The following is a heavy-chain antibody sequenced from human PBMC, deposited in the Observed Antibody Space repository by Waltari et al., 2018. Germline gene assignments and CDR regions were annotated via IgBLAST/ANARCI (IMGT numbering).Heavy chain of an antibody. J-gene: IGHJ6*02. Sequence: QLVESGGGVVQPGGSLTLSCAASGFSFKTFGMHWVRQAQGKGLEWVAVIWYDGSKEYYVESVKGRFTISRYNSKNTLYLQMSSLRVEDTAVYYCARDSTGFLYYYHGMDVWGQGTTVTVSS. CDR1: GFSFKTFG. D-gene: IGHD3-9*01. CDR2: IWYDGSKE. V-gene: IGHV3-33*01. CDR3: ARDSTGFLYYYHGMDV.